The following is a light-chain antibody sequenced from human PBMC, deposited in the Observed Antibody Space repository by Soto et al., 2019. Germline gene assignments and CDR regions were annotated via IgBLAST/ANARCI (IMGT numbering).Light chain of an antibody. CDR3: QQTYSLPIT. CDR1: QNIDTY. CDR2: TAS. J-gene: IGKJ5*01. Sequence: DIQMTQSPPSLSASVGPRVTITCRASQNIDTYLNWYQQKPGKGPKLLINTASSLQSGVPSRFSGSGSGTDFTLTVSSLQPEDFATYYCQQTYSLPITCGQGTRLEIK. V-gene: IGKV1-39*01.